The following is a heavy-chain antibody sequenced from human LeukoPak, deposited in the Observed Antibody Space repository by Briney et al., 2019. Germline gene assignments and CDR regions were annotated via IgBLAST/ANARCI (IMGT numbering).Heavy chain of an antibody. Sequence: GGSLRLSCAASGFTLSSYAMSWVRQAPGKGLEWVSAISGSGGSTYYADSVKGRFTISRDNSKNTLYLQMNSLRAEDTAVYYCAHAPGGSSSDYWGQGTLVTVSS. D-gene: IGHD2-15*01. CDR3: AHAPGGSSSDY. CDR1: GFTLSSYA. V-gene: IGHV3-23*01. J-gene: IGHJ4*02. CDR2: ISGSGGST.